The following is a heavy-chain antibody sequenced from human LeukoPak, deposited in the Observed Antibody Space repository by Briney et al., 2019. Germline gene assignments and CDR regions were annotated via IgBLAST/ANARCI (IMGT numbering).Heavy chain of an antibody. CDR2: INTNNGNT. Sequence: ASVKVSCKASGYIFTNYGITWVRQAPGQGLDWMGWINTNNGNTNYAQKLQGRVTMTTDTSTTTAYMELRSLRSDDTAVYYCARGPIAAAGDYWGQGTLVTVSS. J-gene: IGHJ4*02. V-gene: IGHV1-18*01. CDR1: GYIFTNYG. D-gene: IGHD6-13*01. CDR3: ARGPIAAAGDY.